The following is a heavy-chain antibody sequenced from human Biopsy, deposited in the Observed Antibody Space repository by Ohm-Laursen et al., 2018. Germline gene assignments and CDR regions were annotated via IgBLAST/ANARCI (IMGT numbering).Heavy chain of an antibody. Sequence: SLRLSCTASGFTLNKHGMHWVRQAPGGGLEWVAVIWFDETNKHYADSVKGRFTISRDNSKNMLYLQMNTLRDADTAVYYCARDPRDTALGIFDYWGLGTLVTVSS. J-gene: IGHJ4*02. CDR2: IWFDETNK. CDR3: ARDPRDTALGIFDY. V-gene: IGHV3-33*01. CDR1: GFTLNKHG. D-gene: IGHD5-18*01.